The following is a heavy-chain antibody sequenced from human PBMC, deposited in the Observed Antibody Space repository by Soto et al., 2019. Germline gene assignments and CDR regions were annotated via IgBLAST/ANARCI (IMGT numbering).Heavy chain of an antibody. CDR3: ARLSRVVAAADAFDI. V-gene: IGHV4-59*01. CDR1: GGSISSYY. CDR2: IYYSGST. Sequence: SDTLSLTCTVSGGSISSYYWSWIRQPPGKGLEWIGYIYYSGSTNYNPSLKSRVTISVDTSKNQFSLKLSSVTAADTAVYYCARLSRVVAAADAFDIWGQGTMVT. J-gene: IGHJ3*02. D-gene: IGHD2-15*01.